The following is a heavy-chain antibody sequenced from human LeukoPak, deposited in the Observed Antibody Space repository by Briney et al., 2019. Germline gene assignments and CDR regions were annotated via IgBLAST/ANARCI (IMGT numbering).Heavy chain of an antibody. J-gene: IGHJ3*02. V-gene: IGHV1-69*06. CDR1: GGTFSSYA. CDR3: ASEVRFGGAFDI. Sequence: SVKVSCRASGGTFSSYAISWVRQAPGQGLEWMGGIIPIFGTANYAQKFQGRVTITADKSTSTAYMELSSLRSEDTAVYYCASEVRFGGAFDIWGQGTMVTVSS. D-gene: IGHD4-23*01. CDR2: IIPIFGTA.